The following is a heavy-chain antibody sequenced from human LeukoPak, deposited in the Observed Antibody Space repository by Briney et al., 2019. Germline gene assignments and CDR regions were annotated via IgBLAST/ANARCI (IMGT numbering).Heavy chain of an antibody. CDR1: GFTFTTYA. CDR3: ATAFYFDSSGPYWYFDL. Sequence: GGSLRLSCAASGFTFTTYAMNWVRQAPGKGLEWVSVISGSGGSAYYADSVKGRFTISRDNSKNTLYLEVNSLRAEDTAVYYCATAFYFDSSGPYWYFDLWGRGTLVTVSS. D-gene: IGHD3-22*01. J-gene: IGHJ2*01. V-gene: IGHV3-23*01. CDR2: ISGSGGSA.